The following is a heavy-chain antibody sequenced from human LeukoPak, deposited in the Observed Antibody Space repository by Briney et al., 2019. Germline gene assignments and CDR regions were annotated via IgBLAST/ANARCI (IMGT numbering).Heavy chain of an antibody. CDR3: AKKTPGIHPFDS. CDR1: GFTFRTSA. V-gene: IGHV3-23*01. D-gene: IGHD6-13*01. Sequence: HPGGSLRLSCAASGFTFRTSAFSWVRQSPGRGLEWVSTVGTDSDTYYAGSVKGRFTISRDNSKNTVYLQMTGLRADDTAVYYCAKKTPGIHPFDSWGQGTLVTVSP. J-gene: IGHJ4*02. CDR2: VGTDSDT.